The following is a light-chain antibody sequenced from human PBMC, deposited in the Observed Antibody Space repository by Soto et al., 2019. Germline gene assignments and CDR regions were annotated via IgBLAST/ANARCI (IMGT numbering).Light chain of an antibody. CDR3: PSYDSSDVV. V-gene: IGLV1-40*01. CDR2: GHS. Sequence: QSVLTQPPSVSGAPGQRVTISCTGSSSNIGAGYDVHWYQQLPGTAPKLIIYGHSNRPSGVPDRFSGSKSGTSASLAITGLQAEDEADYYCPSYDSSDVVFGGGTKVTVL. J-gene: IGLJ2*01. CDR1: SSNIGAGYD.